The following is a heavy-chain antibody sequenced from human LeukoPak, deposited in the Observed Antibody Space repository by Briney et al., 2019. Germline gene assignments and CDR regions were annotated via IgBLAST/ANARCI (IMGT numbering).Heavy chain of an antibody. CDR1: GYSFTSYC. J-gene: IGHJ4*02. D-gene: IGHD5-12*01. Sequence: GESLKISCKGSGYSFTSYCISWVRQMPGKGLEWMGTIDPSDSYNNYSPSFQAHVTISADKSISTAYLQWSSMKASDTAMYYCERHGVYSGYDPIWGLAAANYWGQGTMVTVSS. CDR3: ERHGVYSGYDPIWGLAAANY. CDR2: IDPSDSYN. V-gene: IGHV5-10-1*01.